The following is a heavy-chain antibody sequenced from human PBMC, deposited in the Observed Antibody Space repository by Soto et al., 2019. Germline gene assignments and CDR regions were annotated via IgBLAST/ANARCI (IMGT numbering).Heavy chain of an antibody. D-gene: IGHD6-25*01. CDR1: GFTFEDYT. J-gene: IGHJ4*02. CDR3: AKGRLGAFDY. Sequence: GWSMRISSAASGFTFEDYTMHWVRQAPGKGLEWVSLISWDGGSTYYADSVKGRFTISRDNSKNSLYLQMNSLRTEDTALYYCAKGRLGAFDYWGQGTLVTVSS. CDR2: ISWDGGST. V-gene: IGHV3-43*01.